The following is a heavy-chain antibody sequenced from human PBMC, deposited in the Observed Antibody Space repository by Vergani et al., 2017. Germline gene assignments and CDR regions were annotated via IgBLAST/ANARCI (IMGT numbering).Heavy chain of an antibody. Sequence: QVQLVQSGAEVKKPGSSVKVSCKASGGTFSSYAISWVRQAPGQGLEWMGRIIPIFGTANYAQEFQGRVTITADESTSEAYVELSRLRAEAAAVYSCAGAPGDFWSGYQDYYYGMDVWGQGTTVTVSS. CDR3: AGAPGDFWSGYQDYYYGMDV. D-gene: IGHD3-3*01. V-gene: IGHV1-69*18. CDR2: IIPIFGTA. J-gene: IGHJ6*02. CDR1: GGTFSSYA.